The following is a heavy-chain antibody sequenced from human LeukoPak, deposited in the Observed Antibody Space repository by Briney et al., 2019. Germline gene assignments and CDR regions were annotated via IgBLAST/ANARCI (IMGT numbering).Heavy chain of an antibody. CDR3: VKDPSGNYFYFDH. V-gene: IGHV3-64D*09. D-gene: IGHD1-26*01. CDR2: ISSDGGRT. CDR1: GFTFSSFA. J-gene: IGHJ4*02. Sequence: GGSLRLSCSASGFTFSSFAMFWVRRAPGKGLEYVSGISSDGGRTNYADSVKARFTISRDNSKVTLYLQMTSLGPEDTAIYYCVKDPSGNYFYFDHWGQGTLVTVSS.